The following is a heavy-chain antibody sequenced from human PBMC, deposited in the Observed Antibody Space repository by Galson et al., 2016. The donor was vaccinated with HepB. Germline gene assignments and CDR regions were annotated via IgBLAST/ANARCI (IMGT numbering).Heavy chain of an antibody. CDR1: GDSISNTSNNYW. V-gene: IGHV4-4*02. J-gene: IGHJ4*02. CDR3: TRGTLGTTASMAFDY. Sequence: ETLSLTCAVSGDSISNTSNNYWWSWVSQSPAKGLEWIGEIYQTATAHYNPSFTSRATISVDKSKNQISLRLGSVTAADTAVYYCTRGTLGTTASMAFDYWGQGTLVSVSS. CDR2: IYQTATA. D-gene: IGHD1-26*01.